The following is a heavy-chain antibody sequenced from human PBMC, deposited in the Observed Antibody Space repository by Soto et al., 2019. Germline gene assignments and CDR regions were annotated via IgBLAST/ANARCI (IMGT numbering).Heavy chain of an antibody. J-gene: IGHJ4*02. CDR1: GYTFTSYA. CDR3: ARVSLPIQLSTYGIEYYFDY. D-gene: IGHD5-18*01. V-gene: IGHV1-3*01. Sequence: ASVKVSCKASGYTFTSYAMHWVRQAPGQRLEWIGWINAGNGNTKYSQKFQGRVTITRDTSASTAYMELSSLRSEDTAVYYCARVSLPIQLSTYGIEYYFDYWGQGTLVTVSS. CDR2: INAGNGNT.